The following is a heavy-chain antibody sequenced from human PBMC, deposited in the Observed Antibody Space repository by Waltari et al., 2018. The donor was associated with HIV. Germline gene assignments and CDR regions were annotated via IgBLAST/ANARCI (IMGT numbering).Heavy chain of an antibody. CDR2: IIPIFGTV. CDR3: ARDLFSRDSGYDWALGN. J-gene: IGHJ4*02. D-gene: IGHD5-12*01. CDR1: GGTFSSYA. Sequence: QVHLVQSGAEVKRPGSSVKVSCKVSGGTFSSYAISWVRQAPGQGLEWMGGIIPIFGTVNYAQRFQGRVTITADESTNTAYMEVNSLRSEDTAVYFCARDLFSRDSGYDWALGNWGQGTLLSVSS. V-gene: IGHV1-69*01.